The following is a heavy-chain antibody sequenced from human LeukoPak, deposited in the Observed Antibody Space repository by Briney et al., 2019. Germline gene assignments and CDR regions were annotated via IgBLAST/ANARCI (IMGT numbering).Heavy chain of an antibody. Sequence: GGSLRLSCAASGFTFSSYWMSWVRQAPGEGLEWVAVISYDGSNKLYADSVKGRFTLSRDNSKSTLSLQMNSLRAEDTAVYYCASGCSNYDSSGYCFEYWGQGTLVTVSS. V-gene: IGHV3-30-3*01. J-gene: IGHJ4*02. CDR3: ASGCSNYDSSGYCFEY. D-gene: IGHD3-22*01. CDR1: GFTFSSYW. CDR2: ISYDGSNK.